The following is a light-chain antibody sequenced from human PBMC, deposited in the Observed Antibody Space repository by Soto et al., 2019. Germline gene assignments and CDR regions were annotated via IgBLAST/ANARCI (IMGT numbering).Light chain of an antibody. Sequence: EIVLTQSPATLSLSPGERATLSCRASQSVSRYLGWYQQKPGQAPRLLIYDASNRATDIPARITGSGSGTDFTLTISSLEPEDWAVYYCQQRSSWTWAFGQGTKVDIK. CDR2: DAS. CDR1: QSVSRY. J-gene: IGKJ1*01. V-gene: IGKV3-11*01. CDR3: QQRSSWTWA.